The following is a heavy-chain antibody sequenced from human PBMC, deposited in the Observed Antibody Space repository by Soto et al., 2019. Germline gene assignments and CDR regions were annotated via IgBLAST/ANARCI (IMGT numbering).Heavy chain of an antibody. CDR1: GFTFSSDW. V-gene: IGHV3-74*01. D-gene: IGHD3-10*01. J-gene: IGHJ4*02. Sequence: EVQLVESGGGLVQTGGSLRLSCAASGFTFSSDWMHWFRQAPGKGLVWVSRIDSGGSTTTYADSVKGRFTISRDNAKSTLYLQMNGLRAEDTALYYCARWFTYGNFDYFDYWGQGTQVTVSS. CDR3: ARWFTYGNFDYFDY. CDR2: IDSGGSTT.